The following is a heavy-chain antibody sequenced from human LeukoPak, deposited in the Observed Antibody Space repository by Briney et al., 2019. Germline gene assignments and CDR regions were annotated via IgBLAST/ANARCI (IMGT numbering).Heavy chain of an antibody. J-gene: IGHJ5*02. V-gene: IGHV3-48*04. CDR1: GLTRRNEK. D-gene: IGHD1/OR15-1a*01. CDR3: ATDFNKGFDP. Sequence: SVRLSEAGRGLTRRNEKMKGVREAPGKGLEWVSYISSSSGIIYYADSVKGRFTISSDNAKNSLYLQMDSLRVEDTAVYYCATDFNKGFDPWGQGTLVTVSS. CDR2: ISSSSGII.